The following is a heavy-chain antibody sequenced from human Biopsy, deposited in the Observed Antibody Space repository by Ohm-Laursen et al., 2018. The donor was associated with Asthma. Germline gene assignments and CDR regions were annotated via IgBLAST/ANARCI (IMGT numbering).Heavy chain of an antibody. V-gene: IGHV3-30-3*01. CDR2: ISYDGSSI. CDR1: RFTYE. D-gene: IGHD6-6*01. Sequence: SLRLSCAASRFTYEMHWVRQAPGKGLEWVAVISYDGSSIYYADSVKGRFTISRDNSKNTLSLQMNSLTAEDTAVYYCARKVAARGGMGVWGQGTTVTVSS. CDR3: ARKVAARGGMGV. J-gene: IGHJ6*02.